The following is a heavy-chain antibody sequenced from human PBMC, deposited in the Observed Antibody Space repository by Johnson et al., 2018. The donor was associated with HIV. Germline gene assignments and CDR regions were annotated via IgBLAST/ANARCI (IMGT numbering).Heavy chain of an antibody. J-gene: IGHJ3*02. Sequence: MQLVESGGGLVQPGGSLRLSRAASGFTVSSNYMSWVRQAPGKGLEWVSLINTGGSTYYADSVKGRFTISRDNAKNSLYLQMNSLRAEDTAVYYCAKRYSGSLRDTFDIWGQGTMVTVSS. CDR2: INTGGST. V-gene: IGHV3-66*02. D-gene: IGHD1-26*01. CDR1: GFTVSSNY. CDR3: AKRYSGSLRDTFDI.